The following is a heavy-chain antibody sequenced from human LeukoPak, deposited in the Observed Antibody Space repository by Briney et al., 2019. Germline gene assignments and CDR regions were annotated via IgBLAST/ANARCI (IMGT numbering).Heavy chain of an antibody. J-gene: IGHJ4*02. Sequence: ASVKVSCKASGYTFSGYYMHWVRQAPGQGLEWMGWINPNNGGTNSAQKFQGRVTMTRDTSISTAYMELSRLRSDDTAVYYCVRAQQWLVPDYWGQGTLVPVSS. V-gene: IGHV1-2*02. CDR1: GYTFSGYY. D-gene: IGHD6-19*01. CDR3: VRAQQWLVPDY. CDR2: INPNNGGT.